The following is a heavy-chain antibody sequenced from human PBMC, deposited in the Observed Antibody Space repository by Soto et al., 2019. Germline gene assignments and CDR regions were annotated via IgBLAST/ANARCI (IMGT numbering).Heavy chain of an antibody. J-gene: IGHJ4*02. CDR2: INSDGSST. D-gene: IGHD6-13*01. CDR1: GFRFSDHW. V-gene: IGHV3-74*01. CDR3: ARGDKRGSNLPMELD. Sequence: EVLLVESGGGLVQPGVSLRLSCAAAGFRFSDHWMHWVRQAPGKGPVWVSRINSDGSSTAYADSVKGRFTISRDNAINTLYLQMDSLRAEETAVYYCARGDKRGSNLPMELDWGQGPLVTVSS.